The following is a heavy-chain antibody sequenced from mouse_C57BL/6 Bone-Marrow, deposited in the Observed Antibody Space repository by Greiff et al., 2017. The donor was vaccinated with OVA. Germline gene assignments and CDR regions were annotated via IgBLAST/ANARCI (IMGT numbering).Heavy chain of an antibody. CDR1: GYTFTTYP. D-gene: IGHD2-4*01. CDR3: ARSIYYDYDDYARDY. V-gene: IGHV1-47*01. Sequence: QVQLKQSGAELVKPGASVKMSCKASGYTFTTYPIEWMKQNHGKSLEWIGNFHPYNDDTKYNEKFKGKATLTVEKSSSTVYLELSRLTADDSAVYYCARSIYYDYDDYARDYWGQGTSVTVSS. J-gene: IGHJ4*01. CDR2: FHPYNDDT.